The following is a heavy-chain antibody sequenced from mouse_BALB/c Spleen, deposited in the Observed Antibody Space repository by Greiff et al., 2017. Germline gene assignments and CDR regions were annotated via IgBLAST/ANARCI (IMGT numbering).Heavy chain of an antibody. J-gene: IGHJ2*01. CDR2: ISSGSSTI. Sequence: EVQVVESGGGLVQPGGSRKLSCAASGFTFSSFGMHWVRQAPEKGLEWVAYISSGSSTIYYADTVKGRFTISRDNPKNTLFLQMTSLRSEDTAMYYCARYNWVFDYWGQGTTLTVSS. CDR1: GFTFSSFG. CDR3: ARYNWVFDY. V-gene: IGHV5-17*02. D-gene: IGHD4-1*01.